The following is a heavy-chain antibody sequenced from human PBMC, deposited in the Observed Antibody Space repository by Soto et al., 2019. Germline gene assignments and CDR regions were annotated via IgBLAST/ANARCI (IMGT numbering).Heavy chain of an antibody. CDR2: IYYSGST. CDR3: ARWATVASYFDY. CDR1: GGSVSSGSYY. Sequence: QVQLQESGPGLVKPSETLSLTCTVSGGSVSSGSYYWSWIRQPPGKGLEWIGYIYYSGSTNYNPSLKRRVTISVDTSKNQFSLKQSSVTAADTAVYSCARWATVASYFDYWGQGTLVTVSS. D-gene: IGHD4-4*01. J-gene: IGHJ4*02. V-gene: IGHV4-61*01.